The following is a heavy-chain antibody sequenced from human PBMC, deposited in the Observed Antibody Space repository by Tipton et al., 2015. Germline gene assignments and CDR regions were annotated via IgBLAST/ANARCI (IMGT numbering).Heavy chain of an antibody. CDR2: ISHSGST. J-gene: IGHJ6*02. CDR1: AYSISSDYY. Sequence: TLSLTCAVSAYSISSDYYWVWIRQPPGKGLEWIGTISHSGSTYYNPSLKSRVTISADTSRNQFSLKLSSVTAADTAVYYCARAPVVAATPEYPYYYYGMDVWGQGTTVTVSS. CDR3: ARAPVVAATPEYPYYYYGMDV. D-gene: IGHD2-15*01. V-gene: IGHV4-38-2*01.